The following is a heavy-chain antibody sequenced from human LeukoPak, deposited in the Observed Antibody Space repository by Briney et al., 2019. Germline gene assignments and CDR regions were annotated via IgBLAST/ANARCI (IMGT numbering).Heavy chain of an antibody. J-gene: IGHJ4*02. CDR3: ARDFAGDRDY. V-gene: IGHV3-9*01. D-gene: IGHD4-17*01. CDR2: ISWNSGSI. CDR1: GFTFDDYA. Sequence: PGRSLRLSCAASGFTFDDYAMHWVRQAPGKGLEWVSGISWNSGSIGYADSVKGRFTISRDNAKNTLYLQMNSLRAEDTAVYYCARDFAGDRDYWGQGTLVTVSS.